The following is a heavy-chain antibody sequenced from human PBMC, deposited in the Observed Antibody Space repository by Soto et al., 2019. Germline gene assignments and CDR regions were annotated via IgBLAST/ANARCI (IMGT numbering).Heavy chain of an antibody. Sequence: QVQLVQSGAEVKKPGSSVKISCKASGGTFINHAFSWVRQAPGQGLEWMGGIIPMFGTADYSQKFQARVTITADESTPTAHMELSRLRSADSAVYYCARDDATYCGGDCYRYFFYGLDVWGQGTTVTVSS. V-gene: IGHV1-69*01. CDR3: ARDDATYCGGDCYRYFFYGLDV. D-gene: IGHD2-21*02. J-gene: IGHJ6*02. CDR2: IIPMFGTA. CDR1: GGTFINHA.